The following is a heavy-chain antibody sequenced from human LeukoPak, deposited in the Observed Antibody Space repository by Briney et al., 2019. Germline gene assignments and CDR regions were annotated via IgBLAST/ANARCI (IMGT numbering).Heavy chain of an antibody. V-gene: IGHV1-2*06. J-gene: IGHJ4*02. D-gene: IGHD5-18*01. CDR3: ASLVLRRTAMVTSFFDY. CDR2: INPNSGGT. Sequence: GASVKVSCKASGYTFTGYYMHWVRQAPGQGLEWMGRINPNSGGTNYAQKFQGRVTMTRDTSISTAYMELSRLRSDDTAVYYCASLVLRRTAMVTSFFDYWGQGTLVTVSS. CDR1: GYTFTGYY.